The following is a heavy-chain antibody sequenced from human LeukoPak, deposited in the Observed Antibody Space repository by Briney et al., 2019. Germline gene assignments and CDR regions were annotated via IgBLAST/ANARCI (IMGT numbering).Heavy chain of an antibody. CDR1: GGSIRSGGYY. Sequence: PSQTQSLTCTVSGGSIRSGGYYWSWIRQDPGKGLEWIGYIYYSGISKYNPSLNSRVTISVDTSKNQFSLKLRSVTAADTAVYYCARAHVVDVEMVYAIRAFDIWGQGTLVTVSS. CDR3: ARAHVVDVEMVYAIRAFDI. CDR2: IYYSGIS. V-gene: IGHV4-31*03. J-gene: IGHJ3*02. D-gene: IGHD2-8*01.